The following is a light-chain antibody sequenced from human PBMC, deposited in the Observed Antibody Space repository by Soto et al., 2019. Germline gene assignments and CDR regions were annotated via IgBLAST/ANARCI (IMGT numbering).Light chain of an antibody. CDR1: QTVDTNY. CDR2: AAS. J-gene: IGKJ5*01. V-gene: IGKV3-20*01. Sequence: EIVLTQSPGTLSLSPGERATLSCRASQTVDTNYLAWYQQLTGQAPRLLIYAASTRSTGSPNRCSGSGAGTDFTLTISRLEPEDFAVYYCQQYVSSPPITFGQGTRLDIK. CDR3: QQYVSSPPIT.